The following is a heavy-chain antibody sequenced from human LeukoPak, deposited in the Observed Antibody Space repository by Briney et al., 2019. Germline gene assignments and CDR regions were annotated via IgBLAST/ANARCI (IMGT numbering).Heavy chain of an antibody. D-gene: IGHD2-21*02. J-gene: IGHJ4*02. Sequence: GGSLRLSCAASGFTFSSYGMHWVRQAPGKGLEWVAVIWYDGSNKYYADSVKGRFTISRDNSKNPLYLQMNSLRAEDTAVYYCARDAYCGGDCYSYYFDYWGQGTLVTVSS. CDR3: ARDAYCGGDCYSYYFDY. CDR2: IWYDGSNK. CDR1: GFTFSSYG. V-gene: IGHV3-33*01.